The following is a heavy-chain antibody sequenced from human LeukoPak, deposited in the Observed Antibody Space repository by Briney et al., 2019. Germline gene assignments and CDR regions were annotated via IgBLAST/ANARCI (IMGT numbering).Heavy chain of an antibody. J-gene: IGHJ6*02. Sequence: SSKYYADSVKGRFIISRDNSKNTLNQQMNSLRVEDTAAYYCARGDMAWFGELSSMDVWGQGTTVTVSS. CDR3: ARGDMAWFGELSSMDV. CDR2: SSK. V-gene: IGHV3-30*01. D-gene: IGHD3-10*01.